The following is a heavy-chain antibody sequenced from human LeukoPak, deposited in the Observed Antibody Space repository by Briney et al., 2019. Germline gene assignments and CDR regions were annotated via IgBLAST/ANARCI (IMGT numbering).Heavy chain of an antibody. J-gene: IGHJ5*02. D-gene: IGHD3-10*01. CDR3: ARHLWFGELSNWFDP. Sequence: PSETLSLTCTVSGGSVSSGSYYWGWIRQPPGKGLEWIGYIYYSGSTNYNPSLKSRVTISVDTSKNQFSLKLSSVTAADTAVYYCARHLWFGELSNWFDPWGQGTLVTVSS. CDR1: GGSVSSGSYY. V-gene: IGHV4-61*01. CDR2: IYYSGST.